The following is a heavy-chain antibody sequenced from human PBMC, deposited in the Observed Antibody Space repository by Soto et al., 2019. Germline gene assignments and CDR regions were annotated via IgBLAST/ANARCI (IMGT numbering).Heavy chain of an antibody. D-gene: IGHD6-6*01. Sequence: QPPGKGLEWIGYIYYSGSTYYNPSLKSRVTISVDTSKNQFSLKLSSVTAADTAVYYCASGQLVGPYYFDYWGQGTLVTVSS. CDR2: IYYSGST. J-gene: IGHJ4*02. V-gene: IGHV4-30-4*01. CDR3: ASGQLVGPYYFDY.